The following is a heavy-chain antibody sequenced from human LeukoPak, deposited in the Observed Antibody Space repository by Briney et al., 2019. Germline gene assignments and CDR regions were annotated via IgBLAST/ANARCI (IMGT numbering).Heavy chain of an antibody. D-gene: IGHD6-13*01. CDR3: ARDHPDSSSWPYYYYYYMDV. Sequence: GGSLRLSCAASGFTFSNNAMSWVRQAPGKGLEWVSAVNGSGVVTHYAASVRGRFTISRDNSKNTLYLEMNSLRAEDTAVYYCARDHPDSSSWPYYYYYYMDVWGKGTTVTVSS. V-gene: IGHV3-23*01. CDR1: GFTFSNNA. J-gene: IGHJ6*03. CDR2: VNGSGVVT.